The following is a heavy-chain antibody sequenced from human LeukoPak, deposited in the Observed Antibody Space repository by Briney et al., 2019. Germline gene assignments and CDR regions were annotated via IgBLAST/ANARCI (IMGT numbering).Heavy chain of an antibody. Sequence: GGSLRLSCAASGFTFSLYSMSWVRQAPGKGLEWVSAFSGRAGATFYADSVRGRFTISRDNSKNTLHLQMDSLRPEDTAVYYCAKDAHDYGDYYFDYWGQGILVTVSS. CDR1: GFTFSLYS. CDR3: AKDAHDYGDYYFDY. D-gene: IGHD4-17*01. V-gene: IGHV3-23*01. J-gene: IGHJ4*02. CDR2: FSGRAGAT.